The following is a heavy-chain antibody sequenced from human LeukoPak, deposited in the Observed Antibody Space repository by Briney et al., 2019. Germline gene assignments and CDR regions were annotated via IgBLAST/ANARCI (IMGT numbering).Heavy chain of an antibody. CDR1: GFTFSSYA. D-gene: IGHD1-7*01. CDR2: ISGSGGST. J-gene: IGHJ4*02. Sequence: PGGSLRLSCAASGFTFSSYAMSWVRQAPGKGLEWVSAISGSGGSTYYADSVKGRFTISRDNSKNTLYLQMNSLRAEDTAVYYCAKSAPLRGPNWNYVGEKTPDYWGQGTLVTVSS. CDR3: AKSAPLRGPNWNYVGEKTPDY. V-gene: IGHV3-23*01.